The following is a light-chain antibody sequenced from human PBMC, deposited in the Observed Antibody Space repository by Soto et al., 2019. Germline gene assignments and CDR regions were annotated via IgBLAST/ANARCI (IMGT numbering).Light chain of an antibody. Sequence: DIQMTQSPSSVSASVGDRVTITGRASQAIGYWLAWYQQKPGKAPQPMIYTASNLQSGVPSRFSGSGSGTDFTLSISSLQPEDFAIYYCQQENSFPLTFGGGTKVEIK. CDR3: QQENSFPLT. V-gene: IGKV1-12*01. J-gene: IGKJ4*01. CDR2: TAS. CDR1: QAIGYW.